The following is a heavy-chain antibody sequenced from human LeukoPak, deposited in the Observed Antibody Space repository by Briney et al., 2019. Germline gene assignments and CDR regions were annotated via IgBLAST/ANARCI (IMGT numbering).Heavy chain of an antibody. D-gene: IGHD3-22*01. Sequence: GGSPRLSCAASGFTFNTYTMNWVRQAPGKGLEWVSYISGSSGIIDYADSVRGRFTISRDNAKNSLYLQMNSLRAEDTAVYYCARASDYYDSSGYFPDPLDYWGQGTLVTVSS. CDR3: ARASDYYDSSGYFPDPLDY. CDR2: ISGSSGII. CDR1: GFTFNTYT. V-gene: IGHV3-48*01. J-gene: IGHJ4*02.